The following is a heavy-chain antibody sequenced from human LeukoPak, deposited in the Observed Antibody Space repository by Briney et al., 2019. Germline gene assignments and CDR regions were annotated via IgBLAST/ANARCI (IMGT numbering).Heavy chain of an antibody. Sequence: ASVKVSCKTSGYTFTNYYINWVRQAPGQGLEWMGRIDPNTGGTKSAKNFQGRVTMTRDTSISTAYMALSGLRSDDTAVYYCASLYDIVGTTVDYWGQGTLVTVSS. J-gene: IGHJ4*02. CDR2: IDPNTGGT. D-gene: IGHD1-26*01. V-gene: IGHV1-2*06. CDR1: GYTFTNYY. CDR3: ASLYDIVGTTVDY.